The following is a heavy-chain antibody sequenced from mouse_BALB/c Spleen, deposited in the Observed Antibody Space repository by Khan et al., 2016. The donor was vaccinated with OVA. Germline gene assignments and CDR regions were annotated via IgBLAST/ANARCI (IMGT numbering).Heavy chain of an antibody. J-gene: IGHJ4*01. Sequence: QIQLVQSGPELKKPGETVKISCKASGYTFTNYGLNWVKQAPGKGLQWMGWINTNTGEPTYPVDFKGRFAFSLETSASTAYLQINNLKNEDTVTYFCARPPYFAYVMVYWGQGTSVTVSS. CDR2: INTNTGEP. V-gene: IGHV9-3-1*01. D-gene: IGHD2-10*01. CDR1: GYTFTNYG. CDR3: ARPPYFAYVMVY.